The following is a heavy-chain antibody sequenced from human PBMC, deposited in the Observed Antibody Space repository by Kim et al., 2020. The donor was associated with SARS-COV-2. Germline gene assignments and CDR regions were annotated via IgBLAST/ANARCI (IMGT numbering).Heavy chain of an antibody. CDR1: GGTFSSYA. J-gene: IGHJ2*01. D-gene: IGHD3-22*01. CDR2: IIPIFGTA. V-gene: IGHV1-69*13. Sequence: SVKVSCKASGGTFSSYAISWVRQAPGQGLEWMGGIIPIFGTANYAQKFQGRVTITADESTSTAYMELSSLRSEDTAVYYCARDTQGYYSWYFDLWGRGTLVTVSS. CDR3: ARDTQGYYSWYFDL.